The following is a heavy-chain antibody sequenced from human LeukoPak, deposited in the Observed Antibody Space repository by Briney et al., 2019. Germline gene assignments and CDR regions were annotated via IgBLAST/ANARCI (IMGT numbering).Heavy chain of an antibody. Sequence: ASVKVSCKASGYIFTGYYMHRVRQAPGQGLEWMGWINPNSRVTNYAQKFQGRVTMTRDTSISTAYMELSRLRSDDTAVYYCARGPWFGELSPFDYWGQGTLVTVSS. V-gene: IGHV1-2*02. CDR3: ARGPWFGELSPFDY. D-gene: IGHD3-10*01. CDR2: INPNSRVT. J-gene: IGHJ4*02. CDR1: GYIFTGYY.